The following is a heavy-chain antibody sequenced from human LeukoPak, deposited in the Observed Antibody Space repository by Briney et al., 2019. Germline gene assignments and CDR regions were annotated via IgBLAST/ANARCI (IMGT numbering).Heavy chain of an antibody. D-gene: IGHD3-16*01. CDR2: IRVKTCDK. CDR1: GYSFTGYF. V-gene: IGHV1-2*02. CDR3: AKGLSGCGNPHIDS. Sequence: SVTVSRKASGYSFTGYFIHWLRQAPAQGLEWVGWIRVKTCDKTYPQKFQGRITVTSDTTNNTAFLELERLASEDTAVYFFAKGLSGCGNPHIDSWGQGAMVTVSS. J-gene: IGHJ4*02.